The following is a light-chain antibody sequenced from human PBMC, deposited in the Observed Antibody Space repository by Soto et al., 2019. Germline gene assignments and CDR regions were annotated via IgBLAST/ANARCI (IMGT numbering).Light chain of an antibody. V-gene: IGLV1-40*01. CDR2: ENN. CDR1: SSNIGAGYE. Sequence: QSVLTQPPSVSEAPGQRVTISCTGSSSNIGAGYEAHWYQQVPGTAPKLLIYENNNRPSGVPDRFSGSKSGTSASLAITGLQAEDEAEYYCQSSDSSLSGYVFGTGTKVTV. CDR3: QSSDSSLSGYV. J-gene: IGLJ1*01.